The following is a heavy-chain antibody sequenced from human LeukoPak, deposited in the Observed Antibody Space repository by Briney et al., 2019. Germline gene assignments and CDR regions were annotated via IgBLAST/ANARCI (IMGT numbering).Heavy chain of an antibody. J-gene: IGHJ4*02. CDR2: ISTSGGSS. V-gene: IGHV3-23*01. D-gene: IGHD3-22*01. CDR1: GFTFSSYA. Sequence: GGSLRLSCAASGFTFSSYAMSWVRQAPGKGLEWVSGISTSGGSSSYADSVKGRFTISRGNPRNTLYMQMNSLRAEDTALYYCAIMHPYYDGSGYWVQWGQGTLVTVSS. CDR3: AIMHPYYDGSGYWVQ.